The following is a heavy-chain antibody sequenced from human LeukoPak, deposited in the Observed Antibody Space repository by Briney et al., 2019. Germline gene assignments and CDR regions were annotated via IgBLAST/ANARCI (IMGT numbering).Heavy chain of an antibody. CDR3: ARVGGYCSSTSCYTGY. D-gene: IGHD2-2*02. V-gene: IGHV3-48*01. CDR1: GFTFSSYS. CDR2: NCSSSSTI. J-gene: IGHJ4*02. Sequence: GSLRLSCAAPGFTFSSYSINWVRQASGKGLEWVLYNCSSSSTIYYADSVKGRFTISRDNAKNSLYLQMNSLRAEDTAVYYCARVGGYCSSTSCYTGYWGQGTQVTVSS.